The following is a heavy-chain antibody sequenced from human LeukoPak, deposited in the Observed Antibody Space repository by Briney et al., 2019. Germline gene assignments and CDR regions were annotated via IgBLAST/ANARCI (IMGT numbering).Heavy chain of an antibody. J-gene: IGHJ3*02. Sequence: SETLSLTCAVHGGSFSDYYWSWVRQPPGKGLEWIGEINHSGSTTYNPSLKSRVIISLDTSNNLFSLKMNSVTAADTAVYYCASLHQVRRNAAFDIWDQGTMVTVSS. CDR1: GGSFSDYY. V-gene: IGHV4-34*01. D-gene: IGHD2-2*01. CDR2: INHSGST. CDR3: ASLHQVRRNAAFDI.